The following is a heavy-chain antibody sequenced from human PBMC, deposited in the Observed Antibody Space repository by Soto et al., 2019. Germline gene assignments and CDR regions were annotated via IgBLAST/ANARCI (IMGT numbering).Heavy chain of an antibody. CDR3: ARLYGDYDGNWFDP. D-gene: IGHD4-17*01. V-gene: IGHV4-39*01. J-gene: IGHJ5*02. Sequence: SETLSLTCTVSGGSISSSSYYWGWIRQPPGKGLEWIGSIYYSGSTYYNPSLKSRVTISVDTSKNQFSLKLSSVTAADTAVYYCARLYGDYDGNWFDPWGQGTLVTVSS. CDR1: GGSISSSSYY. CDR2: IYYSGST.